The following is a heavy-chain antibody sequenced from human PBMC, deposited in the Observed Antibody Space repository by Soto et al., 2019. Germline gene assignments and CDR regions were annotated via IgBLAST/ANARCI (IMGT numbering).Heavy chain of an antibody. V-gene: IGHV3-33*01. CDR3: ARDLLSGYSYGNYGMDV. CDR2: IWYDGSNK. J-gene: IGHJ6*02. CDR1: GFTFSSYG. Sequence: GGSLRLSCAASGFTFSSYGMHWVRQAPGKGLEWVAVIWYDGSNKYYADSVKGRFTISRDNSKNTLYLQMNSLRAEDTAVYYCARDLLSGYSYGNYGMDVWGQGTTVTVSS. D-gene: IGHD5-18*01.